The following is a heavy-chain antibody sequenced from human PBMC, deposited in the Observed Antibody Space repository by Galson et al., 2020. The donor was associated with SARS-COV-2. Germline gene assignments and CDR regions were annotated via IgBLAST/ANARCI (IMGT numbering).Heavy chain of an antibody. J-gene: IGHJ5*02. V-gene: IGHV4-59*01. Sequence: ETSETLSFTCTVSGGSISNYYWSWIRQPPGKRLEWIGYVYYDGSTNYNPSLKSRVIISRDRSKNEISLKLTSVTAADTAVYFCARSGGSWGDWFDPWGQGTLVTVSS. CDR3: ARSGGSWGDWFDP. CDR1: GGSISNYY. D-gene: IGHD2-15*01. CDR2: VYYDGST.